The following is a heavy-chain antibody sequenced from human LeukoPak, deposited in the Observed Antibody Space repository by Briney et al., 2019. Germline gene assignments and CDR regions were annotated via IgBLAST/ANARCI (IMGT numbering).Heavy chain of an antibody. J-gene: IGHJ4*02. CDR1: GGTFCSYA. V-gene: IGHV1-69*05. D-gene: IGHD3-9*01. CDR3: ARSPPVYYDILTGYYFDY. CDR2: IIPIVGTA. Sequence: SVKVSCTASGGTFCSYAISWVRQAPGQGLEWKGGIIPIVGTANYAQKFQGRVTITTDESTSTAYMELSSLRSEDTAVYYCARSPPVYYDILTGYYFDYWGQGTLVTVSS.